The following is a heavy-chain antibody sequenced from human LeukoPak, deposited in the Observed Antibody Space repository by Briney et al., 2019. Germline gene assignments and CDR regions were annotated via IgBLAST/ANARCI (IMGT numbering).Heavy chain of an antibody. Sequence: SVKVSCKASGFTFTKSSIQWVRQARGQRLEWIGWIVVGNGNTNYAQRFQERVTITRDMSTSTAYMELSSLRSEDTAVYYCAADLIRIAYFDYWGQGTLVTVSS. J-gene: IGHJ4*02. CDR2: IVVGNGNT. D-gene: IGHD2-15*01. V-gene: IGHV1-58*02. CDR3: AADLIRIAYFDY. CDR1: GFTFTKSS.